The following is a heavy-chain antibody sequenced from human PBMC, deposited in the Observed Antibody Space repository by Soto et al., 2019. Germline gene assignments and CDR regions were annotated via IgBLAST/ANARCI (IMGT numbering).Heavy chain of an antibody. V-gene: IGHV1-2*04. CDR3: ARDYGSGSYYPPNYYYYYGMDV. CDR1: AYTFTGYY. Sequence: GASVKVSCKASAYTFTGYYMHWVRQAPGQGLEWMGWINPNSGGTNYAQKFQGWVTMTRDTSISTAYMELSRLRSNDTAVYYCARDYGSGSYYPPNYYYYYGMDVWGQGTTVTVSS. J-gene: IGHJ6*02. D-gene: IGHD3-10*01. CDR2: INPNSGGT.